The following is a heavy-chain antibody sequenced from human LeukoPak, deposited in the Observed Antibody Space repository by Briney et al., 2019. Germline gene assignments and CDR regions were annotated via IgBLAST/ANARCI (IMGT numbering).Heavy chain of an antibody. Sequence: GGSLRLSCAASGFPFRSYEMNWVRPGPGKGLEWVSYISGSGTTIYDADSVKGRFTISRDNATNTLYLHLNSLPAEDTAIYYCVRDEIRSGAFDIWGQGTMVTVSS. CDR2: ISGSGTTI. V-gene: IGHV3-48*03. J-gene: IGHJ3*02. CDR3: VRDEIRSGAFDI. D-gene: IGHD3-10*01. CDR1: GFPFRSYE.